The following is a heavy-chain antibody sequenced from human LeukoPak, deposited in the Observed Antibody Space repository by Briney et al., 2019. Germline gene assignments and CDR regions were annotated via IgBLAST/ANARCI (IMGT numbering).Heavy chain of an antibody. CDR1: GGSISSSSSY. CDR3: ARHRSGWLQSSFDY. D-gene: IGHD5-24*01. Sequence: PSETLSLTCSVSGGSISSSSSYWAWIRQPPGKGLEWIGSIYYSGSSFDNPALKSRVTISVDTSKNQFSLKLSSVTAADTAVYYCARHRSGWLQSSFDYWGQGTLVTVSS. J-gene: IGHJ4*02. V-gene: IGHV4-39*01. CDR2: IYYSGSS.